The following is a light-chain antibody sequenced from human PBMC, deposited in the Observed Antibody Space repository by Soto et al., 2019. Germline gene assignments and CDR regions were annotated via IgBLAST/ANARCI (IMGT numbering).Light chain of an antibody. CDR2: ANS. Sequence: QLVLTQPPSVSGAPGQRVTISCTGSSSNIGAGYNVHWYQQFPGTAPKLLIYANSNRPSGVPDRFSGSKSGTSASLAITGLQAEDEADYYCQSYDSSLSEVVFGGGTKVTVL. V-gene: IGLV1-40*01. J-gene: IGLJ2*01. CDR3: QSYDSSLSEVV. CDR1: SSNIGAGYN.